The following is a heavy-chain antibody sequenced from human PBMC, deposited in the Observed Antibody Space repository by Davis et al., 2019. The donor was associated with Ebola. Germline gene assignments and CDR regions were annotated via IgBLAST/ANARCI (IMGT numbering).Heavy chain of an antibody. CDR2: IKQDGSEK. CDR3: ARIRQWLAQSRYFDY. V-gene: IGHV3-7*03. J-gene: IGHJ4*02. CDR1: GFTFSDYY. D-gene: IGHD6-19*01. Sequence: GESLKISCAASGFTFSDYYMNWIRQAPGKGLEWVANIKQDGSEKYYVDSVKGRFTISKDNAKNSLYLQMNSLRAEDTAVYYCARIRQWLAQSRYFDYWGQGTLVTVSS.